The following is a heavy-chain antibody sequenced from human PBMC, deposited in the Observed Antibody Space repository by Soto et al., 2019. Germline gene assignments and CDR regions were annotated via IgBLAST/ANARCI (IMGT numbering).Heavy chain of an antibody. CDR2: IDPSDSYT. CDR3: ATDSSSQSYYYYGMDV. D-gene: IGHD6-6*01. J-gene: IGHJ6*02. V-gene: IGHV5-10-1*01. CDR1: GYSFTSYW. Sequence: GESLKISCKGSGYSFTSYWISWVRQMPGKGLEWMGRIDPSDSYTNYSPSFQGHVTISADKSISTAYLQWSSLKASDTAMYYCATDSSSQSYYYYGMDVWGQGTTVTVS.